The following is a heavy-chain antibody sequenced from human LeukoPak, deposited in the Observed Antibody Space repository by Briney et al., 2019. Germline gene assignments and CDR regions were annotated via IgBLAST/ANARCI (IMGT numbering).Heavy chain of an antibody. Sequence: ASVKVSCKASGYTFTGYYMHWVRQAPGQGLEWMGRINPNSGGTNYAQKFQGRVTMTRDTSISTAYMELSRLRSDDTAVYYCARVGPGSSSPNNWSDPWGQGTLVTVSS. D-gene: IGHD6-6*01. J-gene: IGHJ5*02. CDR3: ARVGPGSSSPNNWSDP. CDR2: INPNSGGT. V-gene: IGHV1-2*06. CDR1: GYTFTGYY.